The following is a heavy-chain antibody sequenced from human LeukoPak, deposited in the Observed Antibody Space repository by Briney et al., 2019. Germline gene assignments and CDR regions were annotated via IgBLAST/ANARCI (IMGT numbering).Heavy chain of an antibody. J-gene: IGHJ4*02. CDR2: IYYSGST. Sequence: SETLSLTCTVSGGSISSSSYYWGWIRQPPGKGLEWIGSIYYSGSTYYNPSLKSRVTISVDTSKNQFSLKLSSVTAADTAVYYCARRHWRFDYWGQGTLVTVSS. V-gene: IGHV4-39*01. D-gene: IGHD1-1*01. CDR3: ARRHWRFDY. CDR1: GGSISSSSYY.